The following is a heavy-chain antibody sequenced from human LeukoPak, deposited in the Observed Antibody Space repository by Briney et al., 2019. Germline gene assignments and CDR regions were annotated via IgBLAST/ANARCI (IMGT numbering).Heavy chain of an antibody. CDR3: ARVYSSSRGNYFDY. CDR1: GHTFTTFA. CDR2: INAGNGNT. V-gene: IGHV1-3*01. Sequence: ASVKVSCKASGHTFTTFAIHWVRQAPGQSLQWMGWINAGNGNTIYSQKFQGRVTITRDTSASTAYMELSSLRSEDTAVYYCARVYSSSRGNYFDYWGQGTLVTVSS. D-gene: IGHD6-13*01. J-gene: IGHJ4*02.